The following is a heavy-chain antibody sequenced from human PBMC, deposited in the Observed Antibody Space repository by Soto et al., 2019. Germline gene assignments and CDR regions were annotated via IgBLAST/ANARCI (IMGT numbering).Heavy chain of an antibody. Sequence: PSETLSLTCTVSGGSISSYYWSWIWQPPGKGLEWIGYIYYSGSTNYNPSLKSRVTISVDTSKNQFSLKLSSVTAADTAVYYCASTITEGGPRQGGPYYYYYMDVWGKGTTVTVSS. V-gene: IGHV4-59*08. CDR2: IYYSGST. J-gene: IGHJ6*03. CDR1: GGSISSYY. D-gene: IGHD5-12*01. CDR3: ASTITEGGPRQGGPYYYYYMDV.